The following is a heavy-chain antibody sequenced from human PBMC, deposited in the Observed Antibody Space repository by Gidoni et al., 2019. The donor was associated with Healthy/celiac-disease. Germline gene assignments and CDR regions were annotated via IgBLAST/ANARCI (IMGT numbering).Heavy chain of an antibody. CDR3: ARDVYGDYGGVV. J-gene: IGHJ6*02. D-gene: IGHD4-17*01. V-gene: IGHV4-38-2*02. CDR2: IYHSGST. CDR1: GYSISSGYY. Sequence: QVQLQESGPGLVKPSETLSLTCTVSGYSISSGYYWGWIRQPPGKGLEWIGSIYHSGSTYYNPSLKSRVTISVDTSKNQFSLKLSSVTAADTAVYYCARDVYGDYGGVVWGQGTTVTVSS.